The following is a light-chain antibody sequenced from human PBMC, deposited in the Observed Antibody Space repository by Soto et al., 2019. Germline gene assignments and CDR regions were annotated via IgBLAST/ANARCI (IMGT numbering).Light chain of an antibody. CDR1: NIGSKS. J-gene: IGLJ2*01. Sequence: SYELTQPPSVSVAPGKTARITCGGNNIGSKSVHWYQQKPGQAPVLVIYYDSDRPSGIPERFPGSNSGNTATLTISRVEAGDEADYYCQVWDSSSDHPFGGGTQLTVL. V-gene: IGLV3-21*04. CDR3: QVWDSSSDHP. CDR2: YDS.